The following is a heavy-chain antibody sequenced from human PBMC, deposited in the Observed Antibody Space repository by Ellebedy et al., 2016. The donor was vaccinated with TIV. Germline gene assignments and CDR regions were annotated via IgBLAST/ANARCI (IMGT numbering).Heavy chain of an antibody. D-gene: IGHD3-22*01. CDR1: GFTVTSHH. V-gene: IGHV3-66*01. CDR3: SVDSSGYSYYYYGMDV. Sequence: GESLKISCAASGFTVTSHHMSWVRQAPGKGLEWVSVIYRGGSTSYVDSLKGRFTISRDTSKNTVYLQMNSLRGEDTAVYYCSVDSSGYSYYYYGMDVWGQGTTVTVSS. CDR2: IYRGGST. J-gene: IGHJ6*02.